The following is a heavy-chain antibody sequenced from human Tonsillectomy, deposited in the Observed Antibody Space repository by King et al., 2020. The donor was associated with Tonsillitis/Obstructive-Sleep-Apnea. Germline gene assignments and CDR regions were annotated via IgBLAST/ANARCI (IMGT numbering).Heavy chain of an antibody. CDR1: GGSISSYY. V-gene: IGHV4-59*01. J-gene: IGHJ4*02. Sequence: QLQESGPGLVKPSETLSLTCTVSGGSISSYYWSWIRQPPGKGLEWIGYIYYSGSTNYNPSLKSRVTISVDTSKNQFSLKLSSVTAAVTAVYYCARDNHRHSLIYWGPGTRVNVS. CDR3: ARDNHRHSLIY. D-gene: IGHD3-16*02. CDR2: IYYSGST.